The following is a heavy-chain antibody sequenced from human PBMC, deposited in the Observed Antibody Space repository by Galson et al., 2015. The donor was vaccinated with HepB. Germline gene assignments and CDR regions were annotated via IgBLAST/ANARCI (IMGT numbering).Heavy chain of an antibody. V-gene: IGHV5-10-1*01. Sequence: QSGAEVKKPGESLRISCKGSGYSFTSYWISWVRQMPGKGLEWMGRIDPSDSYTNYSPSFQGHVTISADKSISTAYLQWSSLKASDTAMYYCARHGAGYSSSWYGGSTHFDYWGQGTLVTVSS. J-gene: IGHJ4*02. CDR1: GYSFTSYW. CDR3: ARHGAGYSSSWYGGSTHFDY. CDR2: IDPSDSYT. D-gene: IGHD6-13*01.